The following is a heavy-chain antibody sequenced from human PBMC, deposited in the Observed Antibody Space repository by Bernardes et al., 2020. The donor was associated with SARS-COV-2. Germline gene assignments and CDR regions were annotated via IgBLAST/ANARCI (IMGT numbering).Heavy chain of an antibody. D-gene: IGHD6-25*01. Sequence: ASVKVSCKASGYSFPSHGISWVRQAPGQGLEWMGWISFNGNTNYAQKFQGRVKMTTDTSTSTAYMELRSLRSDDTAVYFCARDTIGYNDFFGDFWGQGTLVTVSS. J-gene: IGHJ4*02. CDR3: ARDTIGYNDFFGDF. V-gene: IGHV1-18*01. CDR1: GYSFPSHG. CDR2: ISFNGNT.